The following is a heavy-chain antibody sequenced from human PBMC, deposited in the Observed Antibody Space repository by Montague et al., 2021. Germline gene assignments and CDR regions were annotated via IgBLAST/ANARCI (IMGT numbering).Heavy chain of an antibody. CDR1: GDSISSKGNF. CDR2: LDYSGTT. D-gene: IGHD2/OR15-2a*01. J-gene: IGHJ6*03. CDR3: ARHRSRHHSMAFVASDHYFYMDV. V-gene: IGHV4-39*01. Sequence: SEALSLTCSVSGDSISSKGNFWGWIRQPPGKGLEWIGVLDYSGTTYYGPSLRSRVTISVDTSKSQFSLKVTAVTAADTAVYYCARHRSRHHSMAFVASDHYFYMDVWGTGTTVAVSS.